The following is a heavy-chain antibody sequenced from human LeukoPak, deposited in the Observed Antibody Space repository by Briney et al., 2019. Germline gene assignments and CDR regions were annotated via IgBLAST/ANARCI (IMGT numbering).Heavy chain of an antibody. CDR2: IYYSGST. V-gene: IGHV4-59*01. D-gene: IGHD6-13*01. J-gene: IGHJ6*03. Sequence: PSETLSLTCTVSGGSISSYNWSWIRQPPGKGLEWIGYIYYSGSTNYNPSLKSRVTISVDTSKNQFSLKLSSVTAADTAIYYCARDSSSWSYYYYMDVWGKGTTVTVSS. CDR3: ARDSSSWSYYYYMDV. CDR1: GGSISSYN.